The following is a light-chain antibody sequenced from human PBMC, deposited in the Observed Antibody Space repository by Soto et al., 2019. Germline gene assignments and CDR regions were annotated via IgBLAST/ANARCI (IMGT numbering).Light chain of an antibody. V-gene: IGKV1-5*03. CDR1: QSISSW. CDR2: KAS. CDR3: QQYNTYVT. Sequence: DIQMTQSPSTLSASVGDRVTITCRASQSISSWLAWYQQKPRKAPKLLIYKASSLESGVPSRFSGSGAGTEFTLTISSLQPDDFASYYCQQYNTYVTFGQGTKVEIK. J-gene: IGKJ1*01.